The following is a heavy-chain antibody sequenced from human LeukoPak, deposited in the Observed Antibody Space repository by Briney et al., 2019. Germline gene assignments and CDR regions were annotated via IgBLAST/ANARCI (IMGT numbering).Heavy chain of an antibody. D-gene: IGHD2-2*01. CDR3: ATRDIVVVPAAMGGDYFDY. V-gene: IGHV1-24*01. CDR2: FDPEDGET. J-gene: IGHJ4*02. Sequence: ASVKVSCKVSGYTLTELSMYWVRQAPGKGLEWMGGFDPEDGETIYAQKFQGRVTMTEDTSTDTAYMELSSLRSEDTAVYYCATRDIVVVPAAMGGDYFDYWGQGTLVTVSS. CDR1: GYTLTELS.